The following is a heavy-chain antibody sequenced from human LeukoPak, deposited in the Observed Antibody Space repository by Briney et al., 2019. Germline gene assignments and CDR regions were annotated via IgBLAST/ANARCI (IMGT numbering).Heavy chain of an antibody. CDR2: ISSSGSTI. V-gene: IGHV3-48*03. J-gene: IGHJ4*02. CDR3: ARENRRWLQLRRRGPFDY. CDR1: GFTFRSYE. D-gene: IGHD5-24*01. Sequence: GGSLRLSCVASGFTFRSYEMNWVRQAPGKGLEWVSYISSSGSTIYYADSVKGRFTISRDNAKNSLYLQMNSLRAEDTAVYYCARENRRWLQLRRRGPFDYWGQGTLVTVSS.